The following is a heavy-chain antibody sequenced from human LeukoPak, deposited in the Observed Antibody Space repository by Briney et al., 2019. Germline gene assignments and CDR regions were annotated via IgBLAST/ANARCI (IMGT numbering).Heavy chain of an antibody. V-gene: IGHV3-74*01. CDR3: ARAIVGATSRVVHYYYGMDV. D-gene: IGHD1-26*01. CDR2: INSDGSNI. CDR1: GFTLSNYW. J-gene: IGHJ6*02. Sequence: PGGSLRLSCAASGFTLSNYWMNWVRQVPGKGLVWVSHINSDGSNIRYADSVKGRFTISRDNAKNSLYLQMDSLRAEDTAVYYCARAIVGATSRVVHYYYGMDVWGQGTTVTVSS.